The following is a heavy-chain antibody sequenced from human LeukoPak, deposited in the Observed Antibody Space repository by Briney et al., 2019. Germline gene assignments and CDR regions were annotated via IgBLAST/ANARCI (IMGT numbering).Heavy chain of an antibody. CDR2: IREDGSEK. Sequence: PGGSLRLSCAASGFTFSNYWMSWVRQAPGKGLEWVANIREDGSEKYYVDSVKGQFTISRDNAKNSLFLQMDSLRAEDTAVYYCASPPLSGSYYFYMDVWGKGTTVTVSS. CDR3: ASPPLSGSYYFYMDV. CDR1: GFTFSNYW. D-gene: IGHD3-9*01. V-gene: IGHV3-7*01. J-gene: IGHJ6*03.